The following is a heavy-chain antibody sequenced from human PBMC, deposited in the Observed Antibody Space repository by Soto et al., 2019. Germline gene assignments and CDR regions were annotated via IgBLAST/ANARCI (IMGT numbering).Heavy chain of an antibody. CDR1: GGTFSSYA. J-gene: IGHJ6*02. CDR2: IIPIFGTA. Sequence: QVQLVQSGAEVKKPGSSVKVSCKASGGTFSSYAISWVRQAPGQGLEWMGGIIPIFGTANYAQKFQGRVKITADESTSTAYMELSSLRSEDTAVYYCARGVNIVVVVAATGYYYGMDVWGQGTTVTVSS. D-gene: IGHD2-15*01. CDR3: ARGVNIVVVVAATGYYYGMDV. V-gene: IGHV1-69*01.